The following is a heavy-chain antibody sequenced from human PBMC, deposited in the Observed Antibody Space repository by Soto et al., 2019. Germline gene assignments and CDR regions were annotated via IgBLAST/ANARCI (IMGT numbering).Heavy chain of an antibody. CDR2: IIPIFGTA. V-gene: IGHV1-69*01. CDR1: GGTFGSYA. D-gene: IGHD1-26*01. Sequence: QVQLVQSGAEVKKPGSSVKVTCKASGGTFGSYAISWVRQAPGLGLEWMGGIIPIFGTANYAQKFQGRVTITADESTSTAYMELSSLISEDTAVYYCARERGAVGATRGYYFDYWGQGTLVTVSS. J-gene: IGHJ4*02. CDR3: ARERGAVGATRGYYFDY.